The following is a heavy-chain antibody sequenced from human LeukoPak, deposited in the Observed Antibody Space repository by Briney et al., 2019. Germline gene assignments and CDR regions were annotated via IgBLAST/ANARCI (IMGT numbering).Heavy chain of an antibody. CDR3: ARGSILVVPAAMRRGGGHFDY. V-gene: IGHV3-30-3*01. CDR2: ISYDGSNK. Sequence: GGSLRLSCAASGFTFSSYAMHWVRQAPGKGLEWVAVISYDGSNKYYADSVKGRFTISRGNSKNTLYLQMNSLRAEDTAVYYCARGSILVVPAAMRRGGGHFDYWGQGTLVTVSS. CDR1: GFTFSSYA. D-gene: IGHD2-2*01. J-gene: IGHJ4*02.